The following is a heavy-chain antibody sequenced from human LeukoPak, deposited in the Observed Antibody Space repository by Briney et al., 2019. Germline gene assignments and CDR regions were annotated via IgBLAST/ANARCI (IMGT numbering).Heavy chain of an antibody. D-gene: IGHD2-15*01. V-gene: IGHV4-61*02. Sequence: SETLSLTCTVSGGSISSGSYYWSWIRQPAGKGLEWIGRIYTSGSTNYNPSLKSRVTISVDTSKNQFSLKLSSVTAADTAVYYCARVSPRLLLNAFDIWGQGTMVTVSS. CDR1: GGSISSGSYY. J-gene: IGHJ3*02. CDR3: ARVSPRLLLNAFDI. CDR2: IYTSGST.